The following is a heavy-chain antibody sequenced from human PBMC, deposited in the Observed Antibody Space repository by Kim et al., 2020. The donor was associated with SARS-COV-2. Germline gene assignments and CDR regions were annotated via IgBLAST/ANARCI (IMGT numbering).Heavy chain of an antibody. V-gene: IGHV3-30*03. CDR3: ATEGGSSGRAGYFDY. D-gene: IGHD6-19*01. J-gene: IGHJ4*02. Sequence: GGSLRLSCAASGFTLSSFVLHWVRRPPGRGLEWVALISKDGSNKEYGDSVQGRFSISRDISESTLFLQMNSLRVEDTAIYYCATEGGSSGRAGYFDYWGQGTLVSVSS. CDR1: GFTLSSFV. CDR2: ISKDGSNK.